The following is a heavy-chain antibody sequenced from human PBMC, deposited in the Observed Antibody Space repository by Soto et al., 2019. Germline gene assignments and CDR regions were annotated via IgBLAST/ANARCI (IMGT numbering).Heavy chain of an antibody. D-gene: IGHD2-15*01. CDR2: IIPMFGTA. CDR1: GGTFSSYA. V-gene: IGHV1-69*13. J-gene: IGHJ3*02. CDR3: ARDYSAVMRGAFDI. Sequence: SVKVCFKASGGTFSSYAISLVRQAPGQGLEWMGGIIPMFGTANYAQKFQGRATITAYESTSTAYMELSSLRSEDTAVYYCARDYSAVMRGAFDIWGQGTMVTVSS.